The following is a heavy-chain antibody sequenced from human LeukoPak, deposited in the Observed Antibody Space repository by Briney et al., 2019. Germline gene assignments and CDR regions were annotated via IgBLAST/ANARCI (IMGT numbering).Heavy chain of an antibody. CDR3: ARSSNWNRFDC. Sequence: ASVKVSCKASGYTFTSYYIQWVRQAPGQGLEWMGIINPSGGSTTYAQRFQGRVTMTRDTSTSTVYMELSSLRSEDTAVYYCARSSNWNRFDCWGQGTLVTVSS. CDR1: GYTFTSYY. D-gene: IGHD1-1*01. J-gene: IGHJ4*02. CDR2: INPSGGST. V-gene: IGHV1-46*01.